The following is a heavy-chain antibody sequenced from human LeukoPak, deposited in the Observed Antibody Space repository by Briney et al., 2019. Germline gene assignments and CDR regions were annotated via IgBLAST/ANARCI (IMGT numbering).Heavy chain of an antibody. CDR1: GFTFSSYW. J-gene: IGHJ6*02. V-gene: IGHV3-7*03. Sequence: GGSLRLSCAASGFTFSSYWMNWARQDPGKGLEWVASINHNGNVNYYVDSVKGRFTISRDNAKNSLYLQMSNLRAEDTAVYFCARGGGLDVWGQGATVTVSS. CDR2: INHNGNVN. CDR3: ARGGGLDV. D-gene: IGHD3-16*01.